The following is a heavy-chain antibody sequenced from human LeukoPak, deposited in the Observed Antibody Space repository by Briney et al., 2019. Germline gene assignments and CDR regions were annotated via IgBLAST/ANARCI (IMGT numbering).Heavy chain of an antibody. CDR3: ASWVGWPDYFDY. J-gene: IGHJ4*02. D-gene: IGHD2-15*01. CDR1: GGSISGSSYY. V-gene: IGHV4-39*01. CDR2: IYYSGST. Sequence: KPSETLSLTCTVSGGSISGSSYYWGWIRQPPGKGLEWIGSIYYSGSTYYNPSLKSRVTISVDTSKNQFSLKLSSVTAADTAVYYCASWVGWPDYFDYWGQGTLVTVSS.